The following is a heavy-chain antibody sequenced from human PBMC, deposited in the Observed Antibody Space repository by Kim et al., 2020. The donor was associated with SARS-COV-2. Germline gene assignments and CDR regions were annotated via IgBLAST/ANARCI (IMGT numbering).Heavy chain of an antibody. V-gene: IGHV7-4-1*02. J-gene: IGHJ6*02. CDR3: ARSTVTTFEYYYYGMDV. D-gene: IGHD4-17*01. CDR1: GYTFTSYA. Sequence: ASVKVSCKASGYTFTSYAMNWVRQAPGQGLEWMGWINTNTGNPTYAQGFTGRFVFSLDTSVSTAYLQISSLKAEDTAVYYCARSTVTTFEYYYYGMDVWGQGTTVTVSS. CDR2: INTNTGNP.